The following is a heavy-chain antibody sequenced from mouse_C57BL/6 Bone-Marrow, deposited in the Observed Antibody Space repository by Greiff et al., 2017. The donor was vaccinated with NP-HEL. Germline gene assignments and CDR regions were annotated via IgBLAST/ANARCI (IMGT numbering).Heavy chain of an antibody. CDR1: GFTFSNYW. V-gene: IGHV6-3*01. Sequence: EVQLQESGGGLVQPGGSMKLSCVASGFTFSNYWMNWVRQSPEKGLEWVAQIRLKSDNYATHYAESVKGRFTISRDDSKSSVYLQMNNLRAEDTGIYYCTDQTGSFAYWGQGTLVTVSA. D-gene: IGHD4-1*01. CDR3: TDQTGSFAY. CDR2: IRLKSDNYAT. J-gene: IGHJ3*01.